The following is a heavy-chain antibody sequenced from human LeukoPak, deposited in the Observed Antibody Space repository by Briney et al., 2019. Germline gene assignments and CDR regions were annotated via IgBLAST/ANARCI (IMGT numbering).Heavy chain of an antibody. CDR2: INHSGST. J-gene: IGHJ3*02. CDR1: GGSFSGYY. Sequence: SETLSLTCAVYGGSFSGYYWSWIRQPPGKGLEWIGEINHSGSTNYNPFLKSRVTISVDTSKNQFSLKLGSVTAADTAVYYCARDANYHDSDAYYDALDIWGQGTLVTVSS. D-gene: IGHD3-16*01. CDR3: ARDANYHDSDAYYDALDI. V-gene: IGHV4-34*01.